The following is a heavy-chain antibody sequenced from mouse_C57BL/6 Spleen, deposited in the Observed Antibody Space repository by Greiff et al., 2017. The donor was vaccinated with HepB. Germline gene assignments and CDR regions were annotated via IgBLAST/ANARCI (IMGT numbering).Heavy chain of an antibody. Sequence: QVQLKQPGAELVKPGASVKLSCKASGYTFTSYWMHWVKQRPGQGLEWIGMIHPNSGSTNYNEKFKSKATLTVDKSSSTAYMQLSSLTSEDSAVYYCARDGSREYYFDYWGQGTTLTVSS. CDR2: IHPNSGST. D-gene: IGHD1-1*01. CDR1: GYTFTSYW. CDR3: ARDGSREYYFDY. V-gene: IGHV1-64*01. J-gene: IGHJ2*01.